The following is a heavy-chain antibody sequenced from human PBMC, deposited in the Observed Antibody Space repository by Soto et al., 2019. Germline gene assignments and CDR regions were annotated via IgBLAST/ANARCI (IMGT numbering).Heavy chain of an antibody. CDR3: VRVAGSGGFYDY. D-gene: IGHD3-10*01. Sequence: EVELLESGGGLVQPGGSLSLSCAASGFIFSSYAMTWVRLAPGKGLEWVSGISGRGGSSFYGDSVKGRFTISRDNSENRLYLQANSLKAEDTAVYFCVRVAGSGGFYDYWGHGTLVTVSS. CDR1: GFIFSSYA. J-gene: IGHJ4*01. V-gene: IGHV3-23*01. CDR2: ISGRGGSS.